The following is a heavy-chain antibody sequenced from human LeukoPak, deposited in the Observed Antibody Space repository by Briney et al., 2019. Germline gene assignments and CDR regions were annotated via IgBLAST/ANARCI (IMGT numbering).Heavy chain of an antibody. CDR3: ARDGRYTYGYFDY. CDR1: GFTFSDNR. J-gene: IGHJ4*02. Sequence: PGGSLRLSCAASGFTFSDNRMHGVRQAPGKGLVRVSRINTDGSSTAYADSVRGRFTISRDNAKSTLYLQMNSLRAEDTAVYYCARDGRYTYGYFDYWGQGTLVTVSS. CDR2: INTDGSST. V-gene: IGHV3-74*03. D-gene: IGHD5-18*01.